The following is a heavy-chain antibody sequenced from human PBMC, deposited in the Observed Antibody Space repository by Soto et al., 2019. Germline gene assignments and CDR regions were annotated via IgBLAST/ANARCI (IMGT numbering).Heavy chain of an antibody. J-gene: IGHJ4*02. CDR2: IWYDGSNK. CDR3: ARDLTDDLVRYFDWLPFD. D-gene: IGHD3-9*01. V-gene: IGHV3-33*01. CDR1: GFTFSSYG. Sequence: HPGGSLRLSCAASGFTFSSYGMHWVRQAPGKGLEWVAVIWYDGSNKYYADSVKGRFTISRDNSKNTLYLQMNSLRAEDTAVYYCARDLTDDLVRYFDWLPFDWGQGTLVTVSS.